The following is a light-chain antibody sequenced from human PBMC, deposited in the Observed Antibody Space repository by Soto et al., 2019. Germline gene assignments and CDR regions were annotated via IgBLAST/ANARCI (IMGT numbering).Light chain of an antibody. CDR3: QQSYSTFT. CDR1: QTIYRW. J-gene: IGKJ5*01. CDR2: HDS. Sequence: DIQMTQFPSTLPAAVGDRVTITCRATQTIYRWLACYQQKPGEAPKLLIYHDSTLQAGVPSRLTGSGAWTDFTLTISSLQPEDFETDYCQQSYSTFTFGQRTRLEIK. V-gene: IGKV1-5*01.